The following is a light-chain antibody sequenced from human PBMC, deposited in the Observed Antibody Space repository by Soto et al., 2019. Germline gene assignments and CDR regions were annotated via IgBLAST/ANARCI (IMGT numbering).Light chain of an antibody. V-gene: IGKV1-39*01. CDR2: GTS. CDR1: QSINTN. Sequence: DIQMTQSPSFLSASVGDRVTISCRASQSINTNLNWYQHKPGKAPKLLIYGTSDLQSGVPSRFSGGGFGTDFTLTISSLQPEDFATYYCQQSFSTLLITVGQGTRLEFK. J-gene: IGKJ5*01. CDR3: QQSFSTLLIT.